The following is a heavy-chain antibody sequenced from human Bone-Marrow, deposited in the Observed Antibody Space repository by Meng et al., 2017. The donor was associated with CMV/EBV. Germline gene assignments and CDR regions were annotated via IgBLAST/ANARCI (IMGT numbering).Heavy chain of an antibody. CDR3: ATPYADIVATIRGYYGMDV. CDR1: GYTFTGYY. V-gene: IGHV1-2*02. CDR2: INPNSGGT. J-gene: IGHJ6*01. Sequence: ASVKVSCKASGYTFTGYYMHWVRQAPGQGLEWMGWINPNSGGTNYAQKFQGRVTMTRDTSISTAYMELSRLRSDDTAVYYCATPYADIVATIRGYYGMDVWGQGTTVTVSS. D-gene: IGHD5-12*01.